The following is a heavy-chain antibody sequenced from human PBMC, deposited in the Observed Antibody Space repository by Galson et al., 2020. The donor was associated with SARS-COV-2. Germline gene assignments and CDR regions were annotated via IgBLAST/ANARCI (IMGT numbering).Heavy chain of an antibody. CDR3: ARHRLYFSASGADDWFDI. CDR1: GGSINSYDDY. CDR2: VYYSGGT. V-gene: IGHV4-39*01. J-gene: IGHJ5*02. D-gene: IGHD2-21*02. Sequence: SETLSLTCTVSGGSINSYDDYWGWIRQPPGKGLEWLGSVYYSGGTFDNPSLKSRVTISVTSNSQLSLKLNSVTAADTALYYCARHRLYFSASGADDWFDIWGQGTLVTVSS.